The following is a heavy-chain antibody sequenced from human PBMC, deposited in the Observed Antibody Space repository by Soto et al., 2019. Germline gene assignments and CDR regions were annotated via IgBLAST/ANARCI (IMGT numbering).Heavy chain of an antibody. Sequence: SVKVSCKASGGTFSSYAISWVRQAPGQGLEWMGGIIPIFGTANYAQKFQGRVTITADESTSTAYMELSSLRSEDTAVYYCEKALSLLGYCSSNSCYNPSTPEYWGQGTLVTAPQ. CDR2: IIPIFGTA. D-gene: IGHD2-2*01. V-gene: IGHV1-69*13. CDR1: GGTFSSYA. J-gene: IGHJ4*02. CDR3: EKALSLLGYCSSNSCYNPSTPEY.